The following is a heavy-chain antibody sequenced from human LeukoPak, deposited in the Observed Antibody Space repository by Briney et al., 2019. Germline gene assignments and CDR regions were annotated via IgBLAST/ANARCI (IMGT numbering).Heavy chain of an antibody. CDR2: INRDGSTT. Sequence: GGSLRLSCAASGFIFSNNWMYWIRQAPGKGLVWVSRINRDGSTTNYADSVRGRFTTSRDNAKNTLYLQMNSLRVEDTAVYYCARIDAPIDYWGQGTLVTVSS. CDR1: GFIFSNNW. D-gene: IGHD3-9*01. V-gene: IGHV3-74*01. J-gene: IGHJ4*02. CDR3: ARIDAPIDY.